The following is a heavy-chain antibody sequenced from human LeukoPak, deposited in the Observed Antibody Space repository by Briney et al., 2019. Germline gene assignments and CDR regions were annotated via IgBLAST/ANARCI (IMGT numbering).Heavy chain of an antibody. J-gene: IGHJ4*02. V-gene: IGHV1-18*01. D-gene: IGHD4-17*01. CDR3: ARDVPSETDYGDYGVYDY. Sequence: ASVKVSCKASGGTFSSYTISWVRQAPGQGLEWMGWISAYNGNTNYAQKLQGRVTMTTDTSTSTAYMELRSLRSDDTAVYYCARDVPSETDYGDYGVYDYWGQGTLVTVSS. CDR1: GGTFSSYT. CDR2: ISAYNGNT.